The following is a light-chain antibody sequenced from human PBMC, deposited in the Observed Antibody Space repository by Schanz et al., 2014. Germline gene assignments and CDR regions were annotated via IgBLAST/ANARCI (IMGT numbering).Light chain of an antibody. V-gene: IGLV2-23*01. CDR3: CSYAGSDSWV. CDR1: SSDVGSYNL. CDR2: EGS. J-gene: IGLJ2*01. Sequence: QSALTQPASVSGSPGQSITISCTGTSSDVGSYNLVSWYQQHPGKAPKLMIYEGSKRPSGVSNRFSGSKSGTTASLTISGLQAEDEGDYYCCSYAGSDSWVFGGGTKVTVL.